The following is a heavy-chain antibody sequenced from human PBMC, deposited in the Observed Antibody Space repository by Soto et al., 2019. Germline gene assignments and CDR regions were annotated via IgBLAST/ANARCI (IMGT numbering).Heavy chain of an antibody. J-gene: IGHJ6*02. Sequence: LKISCKGSGYSFTTYPIAWVRQTPGKGLEWLGIIYPDDSDTRYSPSFQGQVTLSADKSITTAYLQWSSLKASDSAMYYCARRYVPGGMDVWGQGTTVTVSS. D-gene: IGHD3-10*02. CDR3: ARRYVPGGMDV. CDR1: GYSFTTYP. V-gene: IGHV5-51*01. CDR2: IYPDDSDT.